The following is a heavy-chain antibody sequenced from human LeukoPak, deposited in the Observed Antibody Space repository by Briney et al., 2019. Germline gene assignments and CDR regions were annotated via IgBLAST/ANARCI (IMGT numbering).Heavy chain of an antibody. V-gene: IGHV1-18*01. CDR1: GYTFTSYG. J-gene: IGHJ4*02. CDR2: ISAYNGNT. Sequence: ASVKVSCKASGYTFTSYGISWVRQAPGQGLEWMGWISAYNGNTNYAQKLQGRVTMTTDTSTSTAYMELRSLRSEDTAVYYCARGRRITMVRGVMWPSYYFDYWGQGTLVTVSS. CDR3: ARGRRITMVRGVMWPSYYFDY. D-gene: IGHD3-10*01.